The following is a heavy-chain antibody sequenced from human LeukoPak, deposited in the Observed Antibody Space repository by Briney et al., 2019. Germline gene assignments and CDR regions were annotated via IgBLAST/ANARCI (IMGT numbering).Heavy chain of an antibody. D-gene: IGHD3-10*01. CDR3: ARKDGSGSYSYWYNWFDP. CDR1: GDSVSSNSAA. V-gene: IGHV6-1*01. Sequence: SQTLSLTCAISGDSVSSNSAAWNWIRQSPSRGLEWLGRTYYRSKWYNDYAVSVKSRITINPDTSKNQFSLQLNSVTPEDTAVYYCARKDGSGSYSYWYNWFDPWGQGTLVTVSS. CDR2: TYYRSKWYN. J-gene: IGHJ5*02.